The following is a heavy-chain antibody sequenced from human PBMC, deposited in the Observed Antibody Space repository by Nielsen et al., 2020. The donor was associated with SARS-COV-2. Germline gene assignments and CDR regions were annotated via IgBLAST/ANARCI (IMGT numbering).Heavy chain of an antibody. Sequence: SETLSLTCTVSGGSISVFYWSWIRQSPGRPLEWIGYAHNSGTTRYNPSLRSRVAISVDTSNNQFSLKLTSVTAADTAVYYCARGCRRSYCGGFNPWGQGTLVTVSS. CDR3: ARGCRRSYCGGFNP. V-gene: IGHV4-59*12. J-gene: IGHJ5*02. D-gene: IGHD3-22*01. CDR2: AHNSGTT. CDR1: GGSISVFY.